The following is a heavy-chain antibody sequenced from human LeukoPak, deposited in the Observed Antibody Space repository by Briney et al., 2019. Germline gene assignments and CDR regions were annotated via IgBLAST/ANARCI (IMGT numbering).Heavy chain of an antibody. CDR1: GFTFSSYG. CDR2: IRYDGSNK. Sequence: GGSLRLSCAASGFTFSSYGMHWVRQAPGKGLEWVAFIRYDGSNKYYADSVKGRFTISRDNAKNSLYLQMNSLRAEDTAVYYCARDRRGYFDHYFDYWGQGTLVTVSS. D-gene: IGHD3-9*01. V-gene: IGHV3-30*02. J-gene: IGHJ4*02. CDR3: ARDRRGYFDHYFDY.